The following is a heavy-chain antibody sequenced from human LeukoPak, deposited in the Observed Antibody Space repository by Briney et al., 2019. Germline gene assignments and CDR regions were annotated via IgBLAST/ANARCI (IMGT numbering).Heavy chain of an antibody. V-gene: IGHV3-23*01. Sequence: PGGSLRLSCAASGFTFSNSAMSWVRQAPGKGLEWVSTLSGSGITTYYADSVKGRFTISRDNSKNTLYLQMNTLRAEDSALYYCAKGIYSSAWSYFDYWGHGTLVTVSS. J-gene: IGHJ4*01. D-gene: IGHD6-19*01. CDR3: AKGIYSSAWSYFDY. CDR2: LSGSGITT. CDR1: GFTFSNSA.